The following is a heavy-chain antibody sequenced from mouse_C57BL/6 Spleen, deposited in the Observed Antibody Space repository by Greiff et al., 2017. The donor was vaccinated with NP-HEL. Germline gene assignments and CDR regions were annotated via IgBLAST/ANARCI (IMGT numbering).Heavy chain of an antibody. J-gene: IGHJ3*01. CDR1: GYAFTNYL. Sequence: QVHVKQSGAELVRPGTSVKVSCKASGYAFTNYLIEWVKQRPGQGLEWIGVINPGSGGTNYNEKFKGKATLTADKSSSTAYMQLSSLTSEDSAVYFCARGEGSWFAYWGQGTLVTVSA. CDR2: INPGSGGT. V-gene: IGHV1-54*01. CDR3: ARGEGSWFAY.